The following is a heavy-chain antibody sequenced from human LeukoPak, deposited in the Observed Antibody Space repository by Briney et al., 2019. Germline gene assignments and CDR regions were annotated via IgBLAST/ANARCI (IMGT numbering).Heavy chain of an antibody. J-gene: IGHJ4*02. CDR1: GFTFSSYV. Sequence: GGSLRLSFAASGFTFSSYVMSWVRQAPGKGLEWVSAISDSGGRTYYADSVQGRFTISRDNSKNTLYLQMSSLRAEDTAVYYCVKDLDIVVVPAFDYWGQGTLVTVSS. D-gene: IGHD2-2*03. CDR3: VKDLDIVVVPAFDY. CDR2: ISDSGGRT. V-gene: IGHV3-23*01.